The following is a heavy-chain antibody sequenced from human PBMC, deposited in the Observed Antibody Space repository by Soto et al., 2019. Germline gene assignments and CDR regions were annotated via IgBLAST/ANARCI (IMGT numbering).Heavy chain of an antibody. CDR2: IYYSGST. CDR1: GGSISSGGYY. D-gene: IGHD2-2*01. CDR3: ARDRVHCSRTSCSRGYYFDY. V-gene: IGHV4-31*03. Sequence: SETLSLTCTVSGGSISSGGYYWSWIRQHPGKGLEWIGYIYYSGSTYYNPSLKSRVTISVDTSKNQFSLKLSSVTAAYTAVYYCARDRVHCSRTSCSRGYYFDYWGQGTLVTVSS. J-gene: IGHJ4*02.